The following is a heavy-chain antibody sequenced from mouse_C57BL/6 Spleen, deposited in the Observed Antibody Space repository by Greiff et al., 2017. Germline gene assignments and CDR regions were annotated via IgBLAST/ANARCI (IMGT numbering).Heavy chain of an antibody. J-gene: IGHJ1*03. CDR3: AREPLYSDV. CDR2: ISYDGSN. V-gene: IGHV3-6*01. CDR1: GYSITSGYY. Sequence: ESGPGLVKPSQSLSLTCSVTGYSITSGYYWNWIRQFPGNKLEWMGYISYDGSNNYNPSLKNRISITRDTSKNQFFLKLNSVTTEDTATYYCAREPLYSDVWGTGTTVTVSS.